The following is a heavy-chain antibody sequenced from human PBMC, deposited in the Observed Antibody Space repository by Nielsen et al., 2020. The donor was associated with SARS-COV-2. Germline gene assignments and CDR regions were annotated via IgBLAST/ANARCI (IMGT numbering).Heavy chain of an antibody. CDR1: GGSISSGGYY. V-gene: IGHV4-31*03. Sequence: LRLSCTVSGGSISSGGYYWSWIRQHPGKGLEWIGYIYYSGSTYYNPSLKSRVTISVDTSKNQFSLKLSSVTAADTAVYYCASGGRYYYYGMDVWGQGTTVTVFS. CDR3: ASGGRYYYYGMDV. D-gene: IGHD3-16*01. J-gene: IGHJ6*02. CDR2: IYYSGST.